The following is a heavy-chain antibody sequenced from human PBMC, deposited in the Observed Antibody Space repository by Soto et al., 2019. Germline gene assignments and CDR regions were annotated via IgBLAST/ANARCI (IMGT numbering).Heavy chain of an antibody. D-gene: IGHD5-18*01. CDR3: ARDQPVYSYGYGLAY. V-gene: IGHV3-48*01. J-gene: IGHJ4*02. CDR2: ISSSSSTI. Sequence: GGSQRLSCAASGFTFSSYSMNWVRQAQGKGLEWVSYISSSSSTIYYADSVKGRFTVSRDNSKNTLYLQMNSLRAEDTAVFYCARDQPVYSYGYGLAYWGQGT. CDR1: GFTFSSYS.